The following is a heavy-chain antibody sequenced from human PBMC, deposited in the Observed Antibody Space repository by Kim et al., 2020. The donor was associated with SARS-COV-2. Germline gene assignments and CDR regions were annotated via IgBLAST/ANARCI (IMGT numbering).Heavy chain of an antibody. CDR3: ARCLGSGGSCFRGLVY. Sequence: GGSLRLSCAASGFTFSSYSMNWVRQAPGKGLEWVSYISSSSSTIYYADSVKGRFTISRDNAKNSLYLQMNSLRAEDTAVYYCARCLGSGGSCFRGLVYWGQGTLVTVSS. CDR1: GFTFSSYS. CDR2: ISSSSSTI. V-gene: IGHV3-48*04. D-gene: IGHD2-15*01. J-gene: IGHJ4*02.